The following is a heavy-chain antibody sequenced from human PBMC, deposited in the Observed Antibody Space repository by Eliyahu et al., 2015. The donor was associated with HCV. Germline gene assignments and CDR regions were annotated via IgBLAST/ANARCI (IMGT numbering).Heavy chain of an antibody. Sequence: EVQLVESGGGLVKPGGSXXLSCAAXGFXFSPYXXPWVRQAPGKGLEWVSSIGSRDHYIYYADSVKGRFTISRDNAKNSLHLQMNSLRAEDTVVYYCARVLMVRGVIHYYYGLDVWGQGTAVTVSS. CDR2: IGSRDHYI. J-gene: IGHJ6*02. V-gene: IGHV3-21*01. CDR1: GFXFSPYX. CDR3: ARVLMVRGVIHYYYGLDV. D-gene: IGHD3-10*01.